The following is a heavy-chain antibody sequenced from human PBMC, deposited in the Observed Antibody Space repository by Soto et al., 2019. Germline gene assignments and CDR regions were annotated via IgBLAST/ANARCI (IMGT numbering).Heavy chain of an antibody. CDR3: ARQGSGVGPCASDYYFAMDV. Sequence: GASLKISCKGSGCSFTNYWIAWVRQMPGKGLEWVGIIYPGDFDTRYSPSFQGQVTISVDKSISTAYLQWSSLKASGTAMYYCARQGSGVGPCASDYYFAMDVGGQGTTVTVSS. V-gene: IGHV5-51*01. J-gene: IGHJ6*02. CDR2: IYPGDFDT. CDR1: GCSFTNYW. D-gene: IGHD2-2*01.